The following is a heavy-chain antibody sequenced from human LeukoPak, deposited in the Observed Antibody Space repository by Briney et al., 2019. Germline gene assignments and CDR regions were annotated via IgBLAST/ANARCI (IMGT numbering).Heavy chain of an antibody. CDR3: ASRGLAYCGGDCCTDAFDI. CDR2: IYYSGST. J-gene: IGHJ3*02. D-gene: IGHD2-21*02. CDR1: GGSISSSSYY. V-gene: IGHV4-39*01. Sequence: SETLSLTCTVSGGSISSSSYYWGWIRQPPGKGLEWIGSIYYSGSTYYNPSLKSRVTISVDTSKNQFSLKLSSVTAADTAVYYCASRGLAYCGGDCCTDAFDIWGQGTMVTVSS.